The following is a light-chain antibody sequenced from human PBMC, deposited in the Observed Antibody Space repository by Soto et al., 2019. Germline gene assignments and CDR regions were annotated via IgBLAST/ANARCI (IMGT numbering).Light chain of an antibody. CDR3: MQALQTPPYT. Sequence: DIVMTQSPLSLPVTPGEPASISCRSSQSILHSNGYNYLDWYLQKPGQSPQLLIYLCSNRASGVPDRFSGSGSGTDFTLKISRVEAEDVGVYYCMQALQTPPYTFGQGTKLEIK. CDR2: LCS. CDR1: QSILHSNGYNY. J-gene: IGKJ2*01. V-gene: IGKV2-28*01.